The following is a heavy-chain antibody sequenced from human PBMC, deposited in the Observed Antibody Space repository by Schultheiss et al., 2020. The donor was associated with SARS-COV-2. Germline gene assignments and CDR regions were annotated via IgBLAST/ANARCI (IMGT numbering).Heavy chain of an antibody. CDR2: INPSGGST. V-gene: IGHV1-46*01. CDR1: GYTFTSYY. CDR3: AKDGGLVGATDNWFDP. D-gene: IGHD1-26*01. J-gene: IGHJ5*02. Sequence: ASVKVSCKASGYTFTSYYMHWVRQAPGQGLEWMGIINPSGGSTSYAQKFQGRVTMTRDTSTSTGDMELGSLRSEETAVYYCAKDGGLVGATDNWFDPWGQGNLVTVSS.